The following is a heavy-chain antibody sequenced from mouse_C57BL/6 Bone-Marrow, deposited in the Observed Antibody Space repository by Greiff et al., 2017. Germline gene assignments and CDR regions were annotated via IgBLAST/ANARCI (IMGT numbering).Heavy chain of an antibody. CDR2: INPGSGGT. J-gene: IGHJ3*01. CDR3: AREIYYYGSSFLY. CDR1: GYAFTNYL. Sequence: QVQLKESGAELVRPGTSVKVSCKASGYAFTNYLIEWVKQRPGQGLEWIGVINPGSGGTNYNEQFKGKATLTADKSSSTAYMQLSSLTSEDSAVYVCAREIYYYGSSFLYWGQGTLVTVSA. D-gene: IGHD1-1*01. V-gene: IGHV1-54*01.